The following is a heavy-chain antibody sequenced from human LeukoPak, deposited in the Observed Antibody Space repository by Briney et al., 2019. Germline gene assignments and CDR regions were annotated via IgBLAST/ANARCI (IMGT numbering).Heavy chain of an antibody. CDR2: INAGNGNT. CDR1: GYTFTSYA. CDR3: ARMIAVAGTEADY. J-gene: IGHJ4*02. D-gene: IGHD6-19*01. V-gene: IGHV1-3*01. Sequence: ASVKVSCKDSGYTFTSYAMHWVRQAPGQRLEWMGWINAGNGNTKYSQKFQGRVTITRDTSASTAYMELSSLRSEDTAVYYCARMIAVAGTEADYWGQGTLVTVSS.